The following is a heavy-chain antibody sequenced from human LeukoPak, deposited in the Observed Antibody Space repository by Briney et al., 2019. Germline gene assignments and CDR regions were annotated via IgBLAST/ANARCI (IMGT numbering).Heavy chain of an antibody. J-gene: IGHJ4*02. Sequence: HAGGSLRLSCVDSGFTSNNYAMSWVRQAPGKGLEWVSGISGGGASTYYADSVKGRFTISRDNSKNTLYLQMNSLRAEDTAVYYCAKGSGLRYFDWRRAPFDYWGQGTLVTVSS. CDR3: AKGSGLRYFDWRRAPFDY. CDR1: GFTSNNYA. CDR2: ISGGGAST. D-gene: IGHD3-9*01. V-gene: IGHV3-23*01.